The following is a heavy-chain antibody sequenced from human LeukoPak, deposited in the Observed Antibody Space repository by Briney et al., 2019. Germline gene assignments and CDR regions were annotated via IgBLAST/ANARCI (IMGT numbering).Heavy chain of an antibody. CDR2: IYYSGST. CDR1: GGSISSSSYY. J-gene: IGHJ4*02. Sequence: SETLSLTCTVSGGSISSSSYYWGWIRQPPGKGLEWIGSIYYSGSTYYNPSLKSRITISVDTSKNQFSLKLSSVTAADTAVYYCARPLEYSSGLFDDWGQGTLVTVSS. CDR3: ARPLEYSSGLFDD. V-gene: IGHV4-39*01. D-gene: IGHD6-19*01.